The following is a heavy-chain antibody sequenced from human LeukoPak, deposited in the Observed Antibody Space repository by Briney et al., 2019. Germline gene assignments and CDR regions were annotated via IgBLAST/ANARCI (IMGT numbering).Heavy chain of an antibody. CDR3: ARAGTVPGPFDY. V-gene: IGHV4-38-2*02. D-gene: IGHD4-17*01. CDR1: GYSISSGFY. Sequence: SETLSLTCTVSGYSISSGFYWGWIRQPPGKGLGWIGSIYHSGSTYYNPSLKNRVTISVDTSKNQFSLKLSSVTAADTAVYYCARAGTVPGPFDYWGQGTLVTVSS. J-gene: IGHJ4*02. CDR2: IYHSGST.